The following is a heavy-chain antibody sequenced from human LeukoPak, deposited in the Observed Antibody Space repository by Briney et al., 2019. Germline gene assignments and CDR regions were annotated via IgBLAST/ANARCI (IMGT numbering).Heavy chain of an antibody. CDR3: ARVTYYFDTSGYYPGYYFDY. J-gene: IGHJ4*02. CDR1: GFTFNNYG. V-gene: IGHV3-11*01. Sequence: GGSLRLSCAASGFTFNNYGMHWIRQAPGKGLEWVSYISSSDGTIYYADSVKGRFTISRDNAKNSLYLQMTSLTAEDTAVYYCARVTYYFDTSGYYPGYYFDYWGQGTLVTVSS. CDR2: ISSSDGTI. D-gene: IGHD3-22*01.